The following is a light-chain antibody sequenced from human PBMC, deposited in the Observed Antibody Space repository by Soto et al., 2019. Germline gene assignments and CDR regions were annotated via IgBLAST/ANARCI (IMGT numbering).Light chain of an antibody. Sequence: QSVLTQPPSASGTPGQRVTISCSGRNSNIGSNYVYWYQQLPGTAPKLLIYRNNRRPSGTPDRFSGSKSGTSASLAISGLRSEDEADYYCAAWDDGLSAWVFGGGTKLTVL. V-gene: IGLV1-47*01. CDR1: NSNIGSNY. J-gene: IGLJ3*02. CDR3: AAWDDGLSAWV. CDR2: RNN.